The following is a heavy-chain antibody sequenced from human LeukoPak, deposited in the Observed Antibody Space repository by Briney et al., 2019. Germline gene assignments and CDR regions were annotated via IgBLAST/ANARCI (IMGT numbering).Heavy chain of an antibody. J-gene: IGHJ4*02. CDR3: AKIAAAGTDY. D-gene: IGHD6-13*01. Sequence: GRSLRLSCAASGFTFSSYGMHWVRQAPGKGLEWVAVISYDGSNKYYADSVKGRFTISRDNSKNTLYLQMNSLRAEDTAVNYCAKIAAAGTDYWGQGTLVTVSS. CDR2: ISYDGSNK. V-gene: IGHV3-30*18. CDR1: GFTFSSYG.